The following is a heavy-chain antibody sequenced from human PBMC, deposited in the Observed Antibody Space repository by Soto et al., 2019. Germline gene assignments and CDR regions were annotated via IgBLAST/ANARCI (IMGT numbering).Heavy chain of an antibody. Sequence: SETLSLTCAVSGDSISSSYWWSWVRRPPGKGLEWIGEIYHSETTNYNPSLKSRVTMSMDKSKKQFSLMLTSVTAADTAVYFCARYDFGLFEYWGHGTLVTVSS. D-gene: IGHD4-17*01. CDR2: IYHSETT. CDR3: ARYDFGLFEY. J-gene: IGHJ4*01. V-gene: IGHV4-4*02. CDR1: GDSISSSYW.